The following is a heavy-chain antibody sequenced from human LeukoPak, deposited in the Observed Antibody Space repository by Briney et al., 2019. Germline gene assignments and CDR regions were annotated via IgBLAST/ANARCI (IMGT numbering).Heavy chain of an antibody. V-gene: IGHV3-23*01. D-gene: IGHD3-16*02. CDR3: AKGISIYSYFDN. J-gene: IGHJ4*02. Sequence: GGSLRLSCAAPGFTFSSFAMSWVRQAPGKGLEWISVISASGGSTYYADSVKGRFTISRDNSKNTLHLQMNSLRAEDTAVYYCAKGISIYSYFDNWGQGTLVTVSS. CDR2: ISASGGST. CDR1: GFTFSSFA.